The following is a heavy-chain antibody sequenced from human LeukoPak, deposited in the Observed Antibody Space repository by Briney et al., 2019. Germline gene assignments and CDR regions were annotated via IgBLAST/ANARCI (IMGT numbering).Heavy chain of an antibody. Sequence: ASVKVSCKASGYTFTSYGISWVRQAPGQGLEWMGWISAYNGNTNYAQKLQGRVTMTTDTSTSTAYMELRSLRSDDTAVYYCARDVGYNWNWNMERGAFDIWGQGTMVTVSS. V-gene: IGHV1-18*01. CDR3: ARDVGYNWNWNMERGAFDI. CDR2: ISAYNGNT. D-gene: IGHD1-7*01. CDR1: GYTFTSYG. J-gene: IGHJ3*02.